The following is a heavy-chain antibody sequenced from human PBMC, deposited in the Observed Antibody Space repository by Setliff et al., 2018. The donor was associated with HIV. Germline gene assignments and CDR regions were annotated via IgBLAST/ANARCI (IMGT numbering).Heavy chain of an antibody. V-gene: IGHV3-11*01. CDR2: ISSRGNTI. Sequence: GGSLRLSCAASAFTFSDYYMSCIRQAPGKGLEWISYISSRGNTIYYADSVRGRFTFSRDNAKNSLYLQMNSLRAEDTAVYYCAREMTYYNFWSDNAPPLFDYWGQGTLVTVSS. CDR1: AFTFSDYY. J-gene: IGHJ4*02. CDR3: AREMTYYNFWSDNAPPLFDY. D-gene: IGHD3-3*01.